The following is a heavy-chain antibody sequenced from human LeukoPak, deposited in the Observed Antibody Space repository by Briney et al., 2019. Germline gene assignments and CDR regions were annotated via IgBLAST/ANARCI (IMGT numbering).Heavy chain of an antibody. D-gene: IGHD6-13*01. CDR1: GYRFTSYW. CDR2: IYPGDSDA. J-gene: IGHJ6*02. Sequence: GESLKISCKGSGYRFTSYWIGWVRQMPGKALEWIGVIYPGDSDAKYSPSFQGQVTFSADKSINTAYLQWSSLKASDTAIYYRARRTGSSWYSVYYYGLDVWGQGTTVTVSS. V-gene: IGHV5-51*01. CDR3: ARRTGSSWYSVYYYGLDV.